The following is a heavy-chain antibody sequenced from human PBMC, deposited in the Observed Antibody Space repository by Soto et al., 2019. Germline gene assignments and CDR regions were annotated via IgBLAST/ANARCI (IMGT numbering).Heavy chain of an antibody. Sequence: GNTNYNPSLKSRVTTSVDTTKNHFSLNLSSMTASDTAVYYCAAQCGLIDVAVIPDYWGQGTLVTVSS. CDR2: GNT. J-gene: IGHJ4*02. V-gene: IGHV4-61*03. CDR3: AAQCGLIDVAVIPDY. D-gene: IGHD3-10*01.